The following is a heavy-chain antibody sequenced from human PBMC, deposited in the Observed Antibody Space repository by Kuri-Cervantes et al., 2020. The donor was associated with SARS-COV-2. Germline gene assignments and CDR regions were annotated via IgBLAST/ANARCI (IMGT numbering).Heavy chain of an antibody. Sequence: ASVKVSCKASGYTFTSYAMHWVRQAPGQRLEWMGWISAYNGNTNYAQKLQGRVTMTTDTSTSTAYMELRSLRSDDTAVYYCARESVDYGDYVGPWRFGQEGEYYYYGMDVWGQGTTVTVSS. CDR2: ISAYNGNT. CDR3: ARESVDYGDYVGPWRFGQEGEYYYYGMDV. V-gene: IGHV1-18*01. J-gene: IGHJ6*02. D-gene: IGHD4-17*01. CDR1: GYTFTSYA.